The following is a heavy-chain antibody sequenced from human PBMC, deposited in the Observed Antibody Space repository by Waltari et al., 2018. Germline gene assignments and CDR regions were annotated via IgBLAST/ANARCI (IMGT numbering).Heavy chain of an antibody. Sequence: QVQLVQSGAEVKKPGSSVKVSCKASGGTFSSYAISWVRQAPGHGLEWMGGIIPIFGTANYAQKVQGRVTITADESTSTAYMELSSLRSEDTAVYYCASGTLSSTRAYYYYYYGMDVWGQGTTVTVSS. CDR1: GGTFSSYA. CDR2: IIPIFGTA. D-gene: IGHD2-2*01. V-gene: IGHV1-69*01. J-gene: IGHJ6*02. CDR3: ASGTLSSTRAYYYYYYGMDV.